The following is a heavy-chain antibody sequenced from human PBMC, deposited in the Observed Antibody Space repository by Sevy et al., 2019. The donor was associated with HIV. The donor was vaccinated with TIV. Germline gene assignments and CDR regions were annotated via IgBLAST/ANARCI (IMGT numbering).Heavy chain of an antibody. CDR1: GFTFSSYA. CDR2: ISYDGSNK. Sequence: GGSLRLSCAASGFTFSSYAMHWVRQAPGKGLEWVAVISYDGSNKYYADSVKGRFTISRDNSKNTLYLQMNSLRAEDTAVYYCARDSQQQLVQYYFDYWGQGTLVTVSS. CDR3: ARDSQQQLVQYYFDY. V-gene: IGHV3-30-3*01. D-gene: IGHD6-13*01. J-gene: IGHJ4*02.